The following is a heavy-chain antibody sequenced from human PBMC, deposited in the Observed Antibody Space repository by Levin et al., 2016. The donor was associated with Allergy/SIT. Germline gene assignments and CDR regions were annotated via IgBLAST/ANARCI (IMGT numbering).Heavy chain of an antibody. V-gene: IGHV3-33*01. CDR3: ASRDLAAAGGVFDY. Sequence: GESLKISCAASGFTFSSYGMHWVRQAPGKGLEWVAVIWYDGSNKYYADSVKGRFTISRDNSKNTLYLQMNSLRAEDTAVYYCASRDLAAAGGVFDYWGQGTLVTVSS. CDR2: IWYDGSNK. J-gene: IGHJ4*02. D-gene: IGHD6-13*01. CDR1: GFTFSSYG.